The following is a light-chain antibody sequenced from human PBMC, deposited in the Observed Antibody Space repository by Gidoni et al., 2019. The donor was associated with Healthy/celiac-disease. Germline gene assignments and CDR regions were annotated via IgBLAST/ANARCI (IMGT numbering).Light chain of an antibody. CDR1: QSVGAY. CDR3: QQYSNWPLT. CDR2: DAS. V-gene: IGKV3-11*01. Sequence: ELVLTQSPATLSLSPGETATLSCTTSQSVGAYLDWYQQKPGQAPRLLIYDASNRATGIPARFSGSGSGTDFALTISSLEPEDFAVYYCQQYSNWPLTFGGGAKVEIK. J-gene: IGKJ4*01.